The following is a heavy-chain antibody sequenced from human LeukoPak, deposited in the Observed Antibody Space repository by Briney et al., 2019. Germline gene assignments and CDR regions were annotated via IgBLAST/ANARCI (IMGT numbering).Heavy chain of an antibody. V-gene: IGHV3-53*05. D-gene: IGHD3-3*01. CDR1: GFTVSSNY. CDR3: VRAYKIFGVVVGLDY. J-gene: IGHJ4*02. Sequence: GGSLRLSCAASGFTVSSNYMSWVRQAPGKGLEWVSVIYSGGSTYYADSVKGRFTISRDNSKNTLYLQMNSLRSEDTAVYYCVRAYKIFGVVVGLDYWGQGTLVTVSS. CDR2: IYSGGST.